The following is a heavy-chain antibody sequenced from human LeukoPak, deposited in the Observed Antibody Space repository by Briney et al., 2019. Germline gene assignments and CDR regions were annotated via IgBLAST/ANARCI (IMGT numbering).Heavy chain of an antibody. CDR3: ARVDYCSGSYFDY. CDR2: IYSGGST. J-gene: IGHJ4*02. CDR1: GFTVSSNY. Sequence: GGSLRLSCAASGFTVSSNYMSWVRRAPGKGLEWVSVIYSGGSTDYADSVKGRFAISRDNSKNMLYLQLNSLRAEDTAVYYCARVDYCSGSYFDYWGQGTLVTVSS. V-gene: IGHV3-53*01. D-gene: IGHD3-10*01.